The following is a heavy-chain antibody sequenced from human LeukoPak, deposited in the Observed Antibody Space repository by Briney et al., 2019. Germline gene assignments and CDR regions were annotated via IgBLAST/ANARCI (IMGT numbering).Heavy chain of an antibody. CDR1: GGSISSYY. CDR2: IYYSGST. CDR3: ARGWVVTGFDP. J-gene: IGHJ5*02. V-gene: IGHV4-59*12. Sequence: PSETLSLTCTVSGGSISSYYWSWLRQPPGKGLEWIGYIYYSGSTYYNPSLKSRVTISVDTSKNQFSLKLSSVTAADTAVYYCARGWVVTGFDPWGQGTLVTVSS. D-gene: IGHD4-23*01.